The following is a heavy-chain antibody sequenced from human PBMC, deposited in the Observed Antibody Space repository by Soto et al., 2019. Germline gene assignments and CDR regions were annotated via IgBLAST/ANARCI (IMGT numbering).Heavy chain of an antibody. J-gene: IGHJ4*02. Sequence: SETLSLTCTVSGGSISSGDYYWSWIRQPPGKGLEWIGYIYYSGSTYYNPSLKSRVTISVDTSKNQFSLKLSSVTAADTAVYYCARDRGQLVPGYYFDYWGQGTLVTVSS. V-gene: IGHV4-30-4*01. CDR2: IYYSGST. CDR1: GGSISSGDYY. CDR3: ARDRGQLVPGYYFDY. D-gene: IGHD6-6*01.